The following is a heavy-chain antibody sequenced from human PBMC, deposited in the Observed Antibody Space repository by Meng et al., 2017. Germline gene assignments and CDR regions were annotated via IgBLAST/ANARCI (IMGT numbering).Heavy chain of an antibody. V-gene: IGHV1-69*05. D-gene: IGHD5-24*01. CDR3: ARVPPLGLHGYNYGGSFDI. CDR1: GGTFSSYA. Sequence: SVKVSCKASGGTFSSYAISWVRQAPGQGLEWMGGIIPIFGTANYAQKFQGRATITTDESTSTAYMELSSLKPDDTAGYYCARVPPLGLHGYNYGGSFDIWGQGTMVTVS. J-gene: IGHJ3*02. CDR2: IIPIFGTA.